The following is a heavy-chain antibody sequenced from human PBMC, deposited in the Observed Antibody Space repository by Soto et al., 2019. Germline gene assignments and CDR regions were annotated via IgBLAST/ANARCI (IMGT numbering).Heavy chain of an antibody. V-gene: IGHV3-33*01. J-gene: IGHJ6*02. Sequence: QVQLVESGGGVVQPGRSLRLSCAASGFTFSSYGMHWVRQAPGKGLEWVAVIWYDGSNKYYADSVKGRFTISRDNSKNTLYLKMNSLRAEDTAVYYCARDRWQLVWYYYYGMDVWGQGTTVTVSS. D-gene: IGHD6-6*01. CDR2: IWYDGSNK. CDR3: ARDRWQLVWYYYYGMDV. CDR1: GFTFSSYG.